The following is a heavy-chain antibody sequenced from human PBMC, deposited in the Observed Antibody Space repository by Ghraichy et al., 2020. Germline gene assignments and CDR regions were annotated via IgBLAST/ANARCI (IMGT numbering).Heavy chain of an antibody. Sequence: GESLNISCAASGFTFSNAWMSWVRQAPGKGLEWVGRIKSKTDGGTTDYAAPVKGRFTISRDDSKNTLYLQMNSLKTEDTAVYYCTTDSDPTVTWWFFYKDVNYFDYWGQGTLVTVSS. CDR3: TTDSDPTVTWWFFYKDVNYFDY. CDR1: GFTFSNAW. D-gene: IGHD4-17*01. J-gene: IGHJ4*02. CDR2: IKSKTDGGTT. V-gene: IGHV3-15*01.